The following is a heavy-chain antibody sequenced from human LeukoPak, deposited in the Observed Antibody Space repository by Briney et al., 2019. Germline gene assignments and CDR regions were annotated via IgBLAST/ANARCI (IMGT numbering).Heavy chain of an antibody. V-gene: IGHV3-66*01. Sequence: GGSLRLSCAASGFTVSSNYMSWVRQAPGKGLEWVSVIYSGGSTYYADSVKGRFTISRDNSKNTLYLQMNSLRAEDTAVYYCARVDYGDYYYFDYWGQGTLVTVSS. D-gene: IGHD4-17*01. J-gene: IGHJ4*02. CDR3: ARVDYGDYYYFDY. CDR2: IYSGGST. CDR1: GFTVSSNY.